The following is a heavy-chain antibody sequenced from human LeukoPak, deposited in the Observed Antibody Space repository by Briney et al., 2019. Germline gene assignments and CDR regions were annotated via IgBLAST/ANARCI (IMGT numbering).Heavy chain of an antibody. V-gene: IGHV3-48*01. J-gene: IGHJ4*02. CDR1: GFTFSSYS. Sequence: PGGSLRLSCAASGFTFSSYSMNWVRQAPGKGLEWASYITSSSSTIYYADSVKGRFTISRDNSKDTLYLQMHSLRAEDTAVYYCAKGSRYCSSVNCYYSDYWGQGTLVTVSS. CDR2: ITSSSSTI. D-gene: IGHD2-2*01. CDR3: AKGSRYCSSVNCYYSDY.